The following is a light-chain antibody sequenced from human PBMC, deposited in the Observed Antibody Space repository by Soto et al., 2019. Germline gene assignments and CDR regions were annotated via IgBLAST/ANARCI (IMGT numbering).Light chain of an antibody. V-gene: IGLV2-23*01. Sequence: QSVLTQPASVSGSPGQSITLSCTRTSSGVENYNLVSWYPHRPGEAPKLIIYEGSQRPSGVSDRFSGSKSGNTAPLTISGLRAADEADYFCSSYAGGVVFGGGTKLTVL. CDR2: EGS. CDR3: SSYAGGVV. J-gene: IGLJ3*02. CDR1: SSGVENYNL.